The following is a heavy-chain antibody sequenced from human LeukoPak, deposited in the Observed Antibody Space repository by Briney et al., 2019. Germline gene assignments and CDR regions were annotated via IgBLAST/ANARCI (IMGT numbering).Heavy chain of an antibody. CDR1: GFTFSSYW. D-gene: IGHD3-22*01. CDR2: IKQDGSEK. V-gene: IGHV3-7*01. CDR3: ARLSSSGYFVHLVPNYYMDV. J-gene: IGHJ6*03. Sequence: GGSPRLSCAASGFTFSSYWMSWVRQAPGKGLEGVANIKQDGSEKYYVDSVKGRFTISRDNAKNSLYLQMNSLRAEDTAVYYCARLSSSGYFVHLVPNYYMDVWGKGTTVTVSS.